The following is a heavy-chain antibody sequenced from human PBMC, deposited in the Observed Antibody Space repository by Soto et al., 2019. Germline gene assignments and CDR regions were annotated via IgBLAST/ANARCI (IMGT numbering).Heavy chain of an antibody. J-gene: IGHJ4*02. V-gene: IGHV1-18*01. CDR1: GYTFTRYG. Sequence: QVQLVQSGAEVKKPGASVKVSCKASGYTFTRYGITWVRQAPGQGLEWMGWISAYNGNTNYAQKLQDRVTMTTDTSTSTAYMYLRSLRSDDTAVYYCASVGYCSGGTCGVFDYWGQGTLVTVSS. CDR3: ASVGYCSGGTCGVFDY. D-gene: IGHD2-15*01. CDR2: ISAYNGNT.